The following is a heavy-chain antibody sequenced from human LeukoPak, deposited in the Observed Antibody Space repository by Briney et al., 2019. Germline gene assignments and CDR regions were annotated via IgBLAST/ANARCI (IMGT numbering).Heavy chain of an antibody. J-gene: IGHJ4*02. CDR3: AKVGLYNSGSYLFDY. Sequence: GGSLRLSCVASGFTFSSYGMHWVRQAPGKGLEWVAFIRYDGSNKYYADSVKGRFTISRDNSKNTLYLQMNSLRAEDTAVYYCAKVGLYNSGSYLFDYWGQGTLVTVSS. D-gene: IGHD1-26*01. CDR1: GFTFSSYG. V-gene: IGHV3-30*02. CDR2: IRYDGSNK.